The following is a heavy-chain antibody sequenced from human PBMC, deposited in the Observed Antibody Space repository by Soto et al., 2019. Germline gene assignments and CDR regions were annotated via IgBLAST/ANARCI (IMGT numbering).Heavy chain of an antibody. Sequence: EVQLVESGGGLVQPGGSLRLSCAASGFTFSSYWMSWVRQAPGKGLEWVANIKQDGSEKYYVDSVKGRFTISRDNAKNSLYLQMNSLRAEDTAVYYCARENYYGSGSYLYGMDAWGQGTTVTVSS. V-gene: IGHV3-7*01. J-gene: IGHJ6*02. CDR1: GFTFSSYW. CDR3: ARENYYGSGSYLYGMDA. CDR2: IKQDGSEK. D-gene: IGHD3-10*01.